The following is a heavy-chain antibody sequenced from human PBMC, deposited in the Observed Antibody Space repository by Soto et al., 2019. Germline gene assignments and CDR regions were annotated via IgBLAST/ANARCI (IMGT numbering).Heavy chain of an antibody. CDR1: GGSISSYY. Sequence: QVQLQESGPGLVKPSETLSLTCTVSGGSISSYYWSWIRQPAGKGLEWIGRIYTSGSTNYNPSLKSRVTMSVDTSKNQFSLKLSSVTAADTAVYYCARDLSSSWYKLLYNWFDPCGQGTLVTVSS. CDR2: IYTSGST. CDR3: ARDLSSSWYKLLYNWFDP. J-gene: IGHJ5*02. D-gene: IGHD6-13*01. V-gene: IGHV4-4*07.